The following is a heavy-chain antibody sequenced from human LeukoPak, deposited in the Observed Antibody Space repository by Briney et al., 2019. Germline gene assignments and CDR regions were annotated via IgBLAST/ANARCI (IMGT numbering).Heavy chain of an antibody. CDR2: ISSSSSYI. Sequence: GGSLRLSCAASGSTFSSYSMNWVRQAPGKGLEWVSSISSSSSYIYYADSVKGRFTISRDNAKNTLYLQMNSLRAEDTAVYYCAKSDYYYYMDVWGKGTTVTVSS. V-gene: IGHV3-21*01. J-gene: IGHJ6*03. CDR3: AKSDYYYYMDV. CDR1: GSTFSSYS.